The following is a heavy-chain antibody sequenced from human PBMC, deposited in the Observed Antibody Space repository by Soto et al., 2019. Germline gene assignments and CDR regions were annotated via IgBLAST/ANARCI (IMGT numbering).Heavy chain of an antibody. Sequence: QVQLVQSGPEVKKPGASVKVSCKASGYIFNNYGLSWVRQAPGDGLEWMGWISVSNGKTHYAQKFQGRVTMTTATSTSTAYMDVRSLRSDDTAVYYCARDDRQWAGAEAVVTATRVYPGMHVWGQGTTVTVSS. J-gene: IGHJ6*02. CDR1: GYIFNNYG. CDR3: ARDDRQWAGAEAVVTATRVYPGMHV. CDR2: ISVSNGKT. D-gene: IGHD2-21*02. V-gene: IGHV1-18*01.